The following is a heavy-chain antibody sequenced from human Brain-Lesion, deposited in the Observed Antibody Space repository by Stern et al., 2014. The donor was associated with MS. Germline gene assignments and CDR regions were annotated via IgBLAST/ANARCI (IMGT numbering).Heavy chain of an antibody. Sequence: EVQLVESGAEVKKPGESLKISCEASGYLFDDYWIGWVRQMSGRGLELVAIIFPRDSNTRYSPSVQGQGTLSAEKSIRTAYFHRRSRKASDPAIFYCARSPATPSGYDRFDYWGQGALVTVSS. V-gene: IGHV5-51*03. D-gene: IGHD5-12*01. CDR2: IFPRDSNT. CDR3: ARSPATPSGYDRFDY. J-gene: IGHJ4*02. CDR1: GYLFDDYW.